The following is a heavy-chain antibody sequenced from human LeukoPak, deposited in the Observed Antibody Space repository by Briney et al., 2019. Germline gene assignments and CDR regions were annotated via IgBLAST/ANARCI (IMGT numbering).Heavy chain of an antibody. CDR2: ISYDGSNK. D-gene: IGHD1-26*01. Sequence: GRSLRLSCAASGFTFSSYGMHWVRQAPGKGLEWVAVISYDGSNKYYADSVKGRFTISRDNSKNTLYLQMNSLRAEDTAVYYCARRGSGSLFDYWGQGTLVTVSS. CDR1: GFTFSSYG. V-gene: IGHV3-30*03. CDR3: ARRGSGSLFDY. J-gene: IGHJ4*02.